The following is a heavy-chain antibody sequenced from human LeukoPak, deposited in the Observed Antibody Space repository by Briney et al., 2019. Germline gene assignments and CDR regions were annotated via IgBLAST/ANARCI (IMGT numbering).Heavy chain of an antibody. J-gene: IGHJ4*02. Sequence: PSETLSLTCTVSGYSISSGYYWGWIRQPPGKGLEWIGSIYHSGSTNYNPSLKSRVTISVDTSKNQFSLKLSSVTAADTAVYYCARVARYFDWLADYWGQGTLVTVSS. V-gene: IGHV4-38-2*02. CDR2: IYHSGST. CDR3: ARVARYFDWLADY. D-gene: IGHD3-9*01. CDR1: GYSISSGYY.